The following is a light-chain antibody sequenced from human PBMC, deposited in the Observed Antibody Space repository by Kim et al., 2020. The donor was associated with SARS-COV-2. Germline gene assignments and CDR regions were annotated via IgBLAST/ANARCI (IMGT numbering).Light chain of an antibody. CDR3: QQYGSSQT. J-gene: IGKJ2*01. CDR2: DAS. V-gene: IGKV3-20*01. Sequence: SLSPGEGATLSCRASQSVSRNYLAWYQQKPGQAPRLLIYDASSRATGIPERFSGSGSGTDFTLTISRLEPEDFAVYYCQQYGSSQTFGQGTKLEI. CDR1: QSVSRNY.